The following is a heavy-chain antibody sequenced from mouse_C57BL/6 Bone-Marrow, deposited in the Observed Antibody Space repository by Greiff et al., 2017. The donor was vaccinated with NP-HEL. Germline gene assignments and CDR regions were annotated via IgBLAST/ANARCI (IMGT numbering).Heavy chain of an antibody. D-gene: IGHD2-5*01. CDR1: GYTFTDYE. J-gene: IGHJ3*01. CDR2: IDPETGGT. Sequence: VQGVESGAELVRPGASVTLSCKASGYTFTDYEMHWVKQTPVHGLEWIGAIDPETGGTAYNQKFKGKAILTADKSSSTAYMELRSLTSEDSAVYYCTRDYSKQFAYWGQGTLVTVSA. V-gene: IGHV1-15*01. CDR3: TRDYSKQFAY.